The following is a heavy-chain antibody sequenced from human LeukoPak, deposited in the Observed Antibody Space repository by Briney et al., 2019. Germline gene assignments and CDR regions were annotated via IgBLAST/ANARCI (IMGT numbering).Heavy chain of an antibody. CDR1: GGSFSGYY. Sequence: PSETLSLTCAVYGGSFSGYYWSWIRQPPGKGLEWIGEINHSGSTNYNPSLKSRVTISVDTSKNQFSLKLSSVTAADTAVYYRAREAGYYYDSGGRTKDDAFDIWGQGTMVTVSS. CDR3: AREAGYYYDSGGRTKDDAFDI. D-gene: IGHD3-22*01. CDR2: INHSGST. J-gene: IGHJ3*02. V-gene: IGHV4-34*01.